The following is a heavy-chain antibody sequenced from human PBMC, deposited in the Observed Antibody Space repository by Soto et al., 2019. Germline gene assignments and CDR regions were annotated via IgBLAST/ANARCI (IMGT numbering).Heavy chain of an antibody. Sequence: SETLSLTCTVTGGSMTSGDQYWTWIRHRPGEGLEWFGYINHRGSLYYNPSPKSRVSMSVDTSKNQFSLNLSSVTAADTAVYYCARELPQRQGRNMDVWGQGTTVTGS. V-gene: IGHV4-31*03. CDR3: ARELPQRQGRNMDV. D-gene: IGHD1-1*01. CDR2: INHRGSL. J-gene: IGHJ6*02. CDR1: GGSMTSGDQY.